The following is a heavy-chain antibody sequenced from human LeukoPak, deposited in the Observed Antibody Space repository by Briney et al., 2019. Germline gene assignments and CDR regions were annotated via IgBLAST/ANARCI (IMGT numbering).Heavy chain of an antibody. J-gene: IGHJ2*01. CDR1: GFTFSSYW. V-gene: IGHV3-7*03. Sequence: GGSLRLSCAASGFTFSSYWMGWVRQAPGKGLEWVANIKQHGNEKYYVDSVKGRFTISRDNAKNSVYLQMNSLKTEDTAVYYCARDLIAVAGIGHWYFDLWGRGTLVTVSS. CDR2: IKQHGNEK. D-gene: IGHD6-19*01. CDR3: ARDLIAVAGIGHWYFDL.